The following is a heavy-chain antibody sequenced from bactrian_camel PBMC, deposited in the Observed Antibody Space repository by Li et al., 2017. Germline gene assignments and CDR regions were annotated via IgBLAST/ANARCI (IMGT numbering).Heavy chain of an antibody. CDR3: AKGFDRTADSGWHSLFAY. Sequence: EVQLVESGGGLVQPGGSLTLSCAASGFAFSMYVMIWVRQAPGKGLEWVSTIGSGGDTRYYADSVKGRFTISRDNAENMLYLQMNSLKEDDTALYYCAKGFDRTADSGWHSLFAYWGQGTQVTVS. CDR1: GFAFSMYV. V-gene: IGHV3S40*01. D-gene: IGHD6*01. CDR2: IGSGGDTR. J-gene: IGHJ6*01.